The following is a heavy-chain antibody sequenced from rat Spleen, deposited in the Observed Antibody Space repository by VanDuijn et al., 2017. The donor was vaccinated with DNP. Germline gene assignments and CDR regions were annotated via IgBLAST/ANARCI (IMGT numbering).Heavy chain of an antibody. Sequence: EVQLVESGGGLVQPGRSLKLSCAASGFTFSDYYMAWVRQPPTKGLEWVASISYDGGNTYYRDSVKGRFTISRDNAKSSLYLHIDSLRSEDTATYYCTTLNSGTYDSWGQGVMVTVSS. D-gene: IGHD1-3*01. CDR2: ISYDGGNT. J-gene: IGHJ2*01. CDR3: TTLNSGTYDS. V-gene: IGHV5-20*01. CDR1: GFTFSDYY.